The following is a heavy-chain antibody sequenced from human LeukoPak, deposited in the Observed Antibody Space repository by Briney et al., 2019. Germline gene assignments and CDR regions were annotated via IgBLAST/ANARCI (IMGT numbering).Heavy chain of an antibody. V-gene: IGHV3-30*02. J-gene: IGHJ5*02. CDR1: AFTFSAYG. CDR3: AKVGGYFDWVSRLVWFDP. D-gene: IGHD3-9*01. CDR2: IRFDGVNK. Sequence: GGSLRLSCAASAFTFSAYGMHWVRQTPGKGLEWVAFIRFDGVNKYYADSVKGRFTISRDNSKNTLYLQMNSLRAEDTAVYYCAKVGGYFDWVSRLVWFDPWGQGTLVTVSS.